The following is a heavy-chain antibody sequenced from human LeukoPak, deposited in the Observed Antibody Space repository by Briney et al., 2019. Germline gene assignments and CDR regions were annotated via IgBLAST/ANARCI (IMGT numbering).Heavy chain of an antibody. J-gene: IGHJ6*04. CDR1: GFTFSSYG. CDR2: IWYDGSNK. V-gene: IGHV3-33*01. CDR3: ARDSALDYGMDV. Sequence: GRSLRLSCAASGFTFSSYGMHWVRQAPGKGLEWVAVIWYDGSNKYYADSVKGRFTISRDNSKNTLYLQMNSLRAEDTAVYYCARDSALDYGMDVWGKGTTVTVSS.